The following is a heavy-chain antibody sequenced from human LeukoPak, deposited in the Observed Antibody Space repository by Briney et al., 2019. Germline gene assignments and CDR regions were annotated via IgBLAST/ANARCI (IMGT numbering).Heavy chain of an antibody. CDR2: IKQDGSVK. J-gene: IGHJ4*02. CDR3: ARDTNGWNDY. V-gene: IGHV3-7*01. D-gene: IGHD2-8*01. CDR1: GFTFSSYW. Sequence: GGSLRLSCTASGFTFSSYWMTWVRQAPGKGLEWVANIKQDGSVKQYVGSVKGRFTISRDNAKNSLYLQMNSLRAEDTAVYCCARDTNGWNDYWGQGTLVTVSS.